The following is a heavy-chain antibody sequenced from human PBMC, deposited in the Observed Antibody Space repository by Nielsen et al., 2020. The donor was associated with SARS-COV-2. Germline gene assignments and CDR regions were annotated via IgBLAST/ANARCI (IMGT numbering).Heavy chain of an antibody. Sequence: SETLSLTCDVSGGSIITPHWWTWVRQTPGSALEWIGEVFHSGTTNYNPSLRRRVTISAEKSRNRLYLTLTSVTAADTAIYYCAKDASSVTGSGWLDPWGQGILVTVSS. CDR1: GGSIITPHW. J-gene: IGHJ5*02. CDR2: VFHSGTT. V-gene: IGHV4-4*02. D-gene: IGHD3-22*01. CDR3: AKDASSVTGSGWLDP.